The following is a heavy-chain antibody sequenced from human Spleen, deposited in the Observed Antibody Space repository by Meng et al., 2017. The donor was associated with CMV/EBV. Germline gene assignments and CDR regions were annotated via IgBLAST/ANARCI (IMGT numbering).Heavy chain of an antibody. D-gene: IGHD3-10*02. CDR1: GFIFDDYA. V-gene: IGHV3-9*03. CDR3: VQDRSATYVTSLGY. J-gene: IGHJ4*02. Sequence: GGSLRLSCAASGFIFDDYAMHWVRQAPGKGLEWVSCISWNSGITGYADSVKGRFTISRDNAKNSLYLQMNSLRAEYMAWYYCVQDRSATYVTSLGYWGQGTLVTVSS. CDR2: ISWNSGIT.